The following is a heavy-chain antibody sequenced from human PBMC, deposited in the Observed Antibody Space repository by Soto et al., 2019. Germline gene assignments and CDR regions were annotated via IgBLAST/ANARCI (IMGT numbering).Heavy chain of an antibody. J-gene: IGHJ5*02. Sequence: SGGSLRLSCAASGFTFSSYSMNWVRQAPGKGLEWVSSISSSSYIYYADSVKGRYTISRDNAKNSLYLQMNSLRAEDTAVYYCARVGDNNWFDPWGQGTLVTVSS. CDR1: GFTFSSYS. D-gene: IGHD3-16*01. CDR3: ARVGDNNWFDP. CDR2: ISSSSYI. V-gene: IGHV3-21*01.